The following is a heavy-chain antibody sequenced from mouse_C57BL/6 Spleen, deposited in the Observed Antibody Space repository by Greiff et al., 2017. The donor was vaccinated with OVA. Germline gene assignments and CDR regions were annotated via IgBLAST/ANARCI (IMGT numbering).Heavy chain of an antibody. CDR2: ISNGGGST. J-gene: IGHJ3*01. Sequence: EVMLVESGGGLVQPGGSLKLSCAASGFTFSDYYMYWVRQTPEKRLEWVAYISNGGGSTYYPDTVKGRFTISRDNAKNTLYLQMSRLKSEDTALYCCARDSYGSSAFAYWGQGTLVTVSA. CDR3: ARDSYGSSAFAY. D-gene: IGHD1-1*01. CDR1: GFTFSDYY. V-gene: IGHV5-12*01.